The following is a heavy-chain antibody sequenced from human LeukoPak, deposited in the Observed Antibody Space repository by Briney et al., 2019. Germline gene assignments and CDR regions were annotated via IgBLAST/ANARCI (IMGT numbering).Heavy chain of an antibody. CDR2: ISASGGTT. D-gene: IGHD2/OR15-2a*01. CDR3: AKEPREYCSSSACPNWLDP. V-gene: IGHV3-23*01. J-gene: IGHJ5*02. CDR1: GFTFNSYA. Sequence: GGSLRLSCAASGFTFNSYAMSWVRQAPRKGLEWVSAISASGGTTYYADSVRGRFTISRDNSENTLYLQMNSLRVEDTAVYYCAKEPREYCSSSACPNWLDPWGQGALVTVS.